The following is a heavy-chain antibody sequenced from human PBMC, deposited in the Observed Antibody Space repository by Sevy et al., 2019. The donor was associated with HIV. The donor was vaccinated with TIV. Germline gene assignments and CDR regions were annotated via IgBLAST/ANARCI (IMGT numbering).Heavy chain of an antibody. V-gene: IGHV4-4*07. CDR3: ARELVIAASANWFDP. CDR1: GGSISSYY. CDR2: IYTSGST. J-gene: IGHJ5*02. D-gene: IGHD3-9*01. Sequence: SETLSLTCTVSGGSISSYYWSWIRQPAGKGLEWIGRIYTSGSTNYNPSLKSRVTMSVDTSKNQFSLKLSSVTAADTAVYYCARELVIAASANWFDPWGHGTLVTVSS.